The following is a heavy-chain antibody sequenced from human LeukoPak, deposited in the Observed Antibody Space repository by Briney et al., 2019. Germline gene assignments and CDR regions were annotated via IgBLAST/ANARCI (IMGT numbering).Heavy chain of an antibody. J-gene: IGHJ4*02. D-gene: IGHD6-13*01. CDR3: ARRGSYSSPQVY. Sequence: SETLSLTCGIYGGSFSGYYWSWIRQPPGKGLEWIGEINPSGSTNCNPSLKSRVTTSVDTSKNQFSLKLSSVTAADTAVYYCARRGSYSSPQVYWGQGTLVIVSS. V-gene: IGHV4-34*01. CDR2: INPSGST. CDR1: GGSFSGYY.